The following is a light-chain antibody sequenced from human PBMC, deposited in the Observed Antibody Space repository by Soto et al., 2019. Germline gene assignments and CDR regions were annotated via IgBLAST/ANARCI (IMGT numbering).Light chain of an antibody. V-gene: IGKV1-5*01. CDR1: QSLSNW. J-gene: IGKJ4*01. Sequence: DIQMTQSPSTLSASVGDRVTITCRANQSLSNWLAWYQQRPVKAPNVLIYDASSLQSGVPSRFSGSGYGREFTLSISNLQPDDLATYSGQQYNSSPLTFGGGTKVEIK. CDR3: QQYNSSPLT. CDR2: DAS.